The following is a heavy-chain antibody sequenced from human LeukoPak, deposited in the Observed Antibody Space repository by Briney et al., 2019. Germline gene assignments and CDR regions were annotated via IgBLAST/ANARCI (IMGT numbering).Heavy chain of an antibody. Sequence: GESLKISCKGSGYSFTSYWIGWVRQMPGKGVEWIGIISPVDSDTRYSPSLQGQVTISDDKSISTAYLQWSSLKASDTAMYYCASRYCSSTSCGYFDYWGQGTLVTVSS. J-gene: IGHJ4*02. V-gene: IGHV5-51*01. CDR1: GYSFTSYW. CDR2: ISPVDSDT. CDR3: ASRYCSSTSCGYFDY. D-gene: IGHD2-2*01.